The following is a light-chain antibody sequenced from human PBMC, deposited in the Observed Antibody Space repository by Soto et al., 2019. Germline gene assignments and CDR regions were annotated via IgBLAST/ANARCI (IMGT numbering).Light chain of an antibody. CDR1: QGISSY. CDR3: QQPPG. J-gene: IGKJ4*01. Sequence: DIQLTQSPSFLSASVGDRVTITCRASQGISSYVAWYQQKPGKAPKLLIYAASTLQSGVPSRFSCSGSGTEFTITISSLQPEDVATYYSQQPPGFGGGTKVEIK. V-gene: IGKV1-9*01. CDR2: AAS.